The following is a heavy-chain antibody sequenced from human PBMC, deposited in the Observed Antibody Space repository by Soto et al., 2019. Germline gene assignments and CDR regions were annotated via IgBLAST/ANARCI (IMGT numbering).Heavy chain of an antibody. V-gene: IGHV5-51*01. J-gene: IGHJ6*02. Sequence: PRESLKISCKGSGYSFTSYWIGWVRQMPGKGLEWMGIIYPGDSDTRYSPSFQGQVTISADKSISTAYLQWSSLKASDTAMYYCARTGRPHYYYYGMDVWGQGTTVTVSS. CDR2: IYPGDSDT. CDR3: ARTGRPHYYYYGMDV. CDR1: GYSFTSYW.